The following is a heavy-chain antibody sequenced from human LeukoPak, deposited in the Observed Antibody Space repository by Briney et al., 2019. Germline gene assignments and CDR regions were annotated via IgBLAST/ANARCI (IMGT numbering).Heavy chain of an antibody. J-gene: IGHJ4*02. CDR1: GASISNGAYY. CDR3: ARDPIWFGELLKDY. V-gene: IGHV4-61*02. CDR2: FFPSGST. Sequence: SQTLSLTCTVSGASISNGAYYWTWIRQPAGKGLEWIGRFFPSGSTNYNPSLKSRVTISVDTPKSQFSLKLSSVTAADTAVYYCARDPIWFGELLKDYWGQGTLVTVSS. D-gene: IGHD3-10*01.